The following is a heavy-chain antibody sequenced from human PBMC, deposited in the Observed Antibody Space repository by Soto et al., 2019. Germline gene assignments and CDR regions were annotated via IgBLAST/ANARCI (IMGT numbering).Heavy chain of an antibody. CDR2: ISSNGGST. Sequence: LRLSCSASGFTFSSYAMHWVRQAPGKGLEYVSAISSNGGSTYYADSVKGRFTISRDNSKNTLYLQMSSLRAEDTAVYYCVKAPRSGSPAWYYGMDVWGQGTTVTVS. V-gene: IGHV3-64D*06. D-gene: IGHD3-10*01. CDR1: GFTFSSYA. CDR3: VKAPRSGSPAWYYGMDV. J-gene: IGHJ6*02.